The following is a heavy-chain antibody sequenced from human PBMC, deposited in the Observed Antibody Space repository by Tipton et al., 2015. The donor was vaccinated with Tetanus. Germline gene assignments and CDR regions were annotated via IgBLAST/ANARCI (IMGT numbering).Heavy chain of an antibody. Sequence: TLSLTCTVSGASISSSDYYWGWIRQPPGKGLEWIGYASYSGSSNYNPSLKSRVIISIDASKNQFSLKLSSVAAADTAVYYCARAYDFWSGHLDFWGQGTLVTVSS. V-gene: IGHV4-61*08. CDR3: ARAYDFWSGHLDF. CDR1: GASISSSDYY. D-gene: IGHD3-3*01. CDR2: ASYSGSS. J-gene: IGHJ4*02.